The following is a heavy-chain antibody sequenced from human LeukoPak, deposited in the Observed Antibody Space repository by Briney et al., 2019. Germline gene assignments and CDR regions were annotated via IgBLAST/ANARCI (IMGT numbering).Heavy chain of an antibody. CDR2: IYHSGST. Sequence: SETLSLTCTVSGYSISSGYYWGWIRQPPGKGLEWIGSIYHSGSTYYNSSLKSRVTISVDTSKNQFSLKLSSVTAADTAVYYCARDTDYYDSSGLRRGVGYNWFDPWGQGTLVTVSS. J-gene: IGHJ5*02. CDR3: ARDTDYYDSSGLRRGVGYNWFDP. D-gene: IGHD3-22*01. V-gene: IGHV4-38-2*02. CDR1: GYSISSGYY.